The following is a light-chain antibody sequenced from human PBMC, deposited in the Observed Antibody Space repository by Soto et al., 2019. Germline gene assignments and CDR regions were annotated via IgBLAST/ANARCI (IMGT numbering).Light chain of an antibody. CDR3: ASYAGSRTYV. CDR1: SDIGNYNF. J-gene: IGLJ1*01. CDR2: EVT. V-gene: IGLV2-23*02. Sequence: SALTPPASVSWSPGQSVTISCSGSDIGNYNFVSWYQHLPGRAPKLLIFEVTMRPSGISDRFSGSKSASTASLTISGLQAEDEGDYYCASYAGSRTYVFGSGTKVTVL.